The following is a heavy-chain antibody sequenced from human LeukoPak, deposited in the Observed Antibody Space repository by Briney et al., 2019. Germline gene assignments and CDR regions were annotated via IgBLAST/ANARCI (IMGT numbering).Heavy chain of an antibody. V-gene: IGHV1-69*06. CDR1: GGTFSSYA. Sequence: ASVKVSCKASGGTFSSYAISWVRQAPGQGLEWMGRIIPIFGTANYEQKFQGRVTITADKSTSTAYMELSSLRSEDTAVYYCARDRRYSITFDYWGQGTLVTVSS. CDR2: IIPIFGTA. D-gene: IGHD5-18*01. CDR3: ARDRRYSITFDY. J-gene: IGHJ4*02.